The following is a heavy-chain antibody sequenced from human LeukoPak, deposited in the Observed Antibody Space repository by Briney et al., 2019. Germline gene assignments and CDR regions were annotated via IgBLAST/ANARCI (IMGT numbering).Heavy chain of an antibody. Sequence: PSQTLSLTCTVSGGSISSGGYYWSWIRQPPGKGLEWIGYIYHSGSTYYNPSLKSRVTISVDRSKNQFSLKLSSVTAADTAVYYCARDEVDTAMVDYWGQGTLVTVSS. J-gene: IGHJ4*02. CDR1: GGSISSGGYY. V-gene: IGHV4-30-2*01. D-gene: IGHD5-18*01. CDR3: ARDEVDTAMVDY. CDR2: IYHSGST.